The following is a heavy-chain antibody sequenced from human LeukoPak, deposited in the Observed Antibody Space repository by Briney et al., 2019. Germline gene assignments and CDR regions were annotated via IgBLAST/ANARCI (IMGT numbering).Heavy chain of an antibody. CDR1: GFTFSSSS. V-gene: IGHV3-23*01. CDR2: ITDAVGST. CDR3: AKEIFSGLLYIDY. D-gene: IGHD5-12*01. Sequence: GGSLRLSCAASGFTFSSSSISWVRQAPGKGLEWVSAITDAVGSTHYADSVKGRFTISSNNSKNTVYLQMNSLRPEDMAVYYCAKEIFSGLLYIDYWGQGTLVTVSS. J-gene: IGHJ4*02.